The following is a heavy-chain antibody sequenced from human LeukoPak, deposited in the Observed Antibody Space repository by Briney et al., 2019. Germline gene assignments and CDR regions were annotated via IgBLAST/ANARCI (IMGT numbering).Heavy chain of an antibody. J-gene: IGHJ4*02. D-gene: IGHD6-13*01. CDR1: GFTVSSNY. V-gene: IGHV3-66*02. CDR2: IYSGGST. CDR3: ARDALIAAAGTGNY. Sequence: PGGSLRLSCAASGFTVSSNYMSWVRQAPGRGVEWVSVIYSGGSTCYADSVKGRFTISRDNSKNTLYLQMNSLRAEDTAVYYCARDALIAAAGTGNYWGQGTLVTVSS.